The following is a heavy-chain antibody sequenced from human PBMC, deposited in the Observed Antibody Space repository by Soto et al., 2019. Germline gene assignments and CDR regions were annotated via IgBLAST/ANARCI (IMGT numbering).Heavy chain of an antibody. D-gene: IGHD2-21*02. CDR1: GGSISSSSYY. CDR3: ARHPSDFWFDP. J-gene: IGHJ5*02. Sequence: SETLSLTCTVSGGSISSSSYYWGWIRQPPGKGLEWIGSIYYSGSTFYNPSLKSRVTISGDTSMHRFSLKLSSVTAADTAVYYCARHPSDFWFDPWGQGTLVTVSS. V-gene: IGHV4-39*01. CDR2: IYYSGST.